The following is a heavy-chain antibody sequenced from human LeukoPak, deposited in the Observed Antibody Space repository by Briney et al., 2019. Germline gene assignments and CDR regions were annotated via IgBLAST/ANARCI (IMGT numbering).Heavy chain of an antibody. J-gene: IGHJ6*03. Sequence: SETLSLTCTVSGGSISSYYWSWIRQPPGKGLEWIGYIYYSGSTNYNPSLKSRVTISVDTSKNQFSLKLSSVTAADTAVYYCARTNLAYYYYMDVWGKGTTVTVSS. CDR3: ARTNLAYYYYMDV. D-gene: IGHD2-8*01. CDR1: GGSISSYY. CDR2: IYYSGST. V-gene: IGHV4-59*01.